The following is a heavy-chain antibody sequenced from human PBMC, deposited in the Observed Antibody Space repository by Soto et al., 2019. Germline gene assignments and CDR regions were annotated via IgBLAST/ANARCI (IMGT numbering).Heavy chain of an antibody. CDR3: ARLKYSSTWAEYFQH. D-gene: IGHD6-13*01. CDR2: IYSGGNT. Sequence: EVQLVEAGGGLVQPGGSLRLSCAASGFTVSSNYMSWVRQAPGKGLEWVSVIYSGGNTYYADSVKGRFTISRDNSKNTLYIQMNSLRAEDTAVYYCARLKYSSTWAEYFQHWGQGTLVTVSS. J-gene: IGHJ1*01. CDR1: GFTVSSNY. V-gene: IGHV3-66*04.